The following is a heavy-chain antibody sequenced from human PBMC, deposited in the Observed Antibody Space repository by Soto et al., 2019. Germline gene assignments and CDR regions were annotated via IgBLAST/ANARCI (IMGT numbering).Heavy chain of an antibody. CDR3: ANSLNFDFWSGSQFDY. Sequence: SGPTLVNPTQTLTLTCTFSGFSLSTSGVGVGWIRQPPGKALEWLALIYWNDDKRYSPSLKSRLTITKDTSKNQVVLTMTNMETVEKATYYCANSLNFDFWSGSQFDYWGQGNMVTVYS. J-gene: IGHJ4*02. V-gene: IGHV2-5*01. D-gene: IGHD3-3*01. CDR2: IYWNDDK. CDR1: GFSLSTSGVG.